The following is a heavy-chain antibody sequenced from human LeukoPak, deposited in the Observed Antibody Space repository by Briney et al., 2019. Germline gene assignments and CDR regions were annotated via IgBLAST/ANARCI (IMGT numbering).Heavy chain of an antibody. D-gene: IGHD1-14*01. CDR1: GFTVITND. J-gene: IGHJ4*02. V-gene: IGHV3-53*01. CDR3: ARGVEPLAANTLAY. Sequence: SGGSLRLSCAASGFTVITNDMTWVRQAPEKGLEWVSVLYSDGNTKYADSAQGRFTISRDNSKNTLYLEMNSLSPDDTAVYYCARGVEPLAANTLAYWGQGTLVTVSS. CDR2: LYSDGNT.